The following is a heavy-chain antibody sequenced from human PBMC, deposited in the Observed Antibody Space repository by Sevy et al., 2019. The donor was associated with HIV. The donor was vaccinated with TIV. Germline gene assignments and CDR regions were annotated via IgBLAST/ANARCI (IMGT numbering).Heavy chain of an antibody. J-gene: IGHJ4*02. CDR2: INHSGST. CDR3: ARGRHSSGWPMGLLLDY. CDR1: GGSFSGYY. V-gene: IGHV4-34*01. Sequence: SETLSLTCAVYGGSFSGYYWSWIRQPPGKGLEWIGEINHSGSTNYNPSLKSRVTISVDTSKNQFSMKLSSVTAAETDVYYCARGRHSSGWPMGLLLDYWGQGTLVTVSS. D-gene: IGHD6-19*01.